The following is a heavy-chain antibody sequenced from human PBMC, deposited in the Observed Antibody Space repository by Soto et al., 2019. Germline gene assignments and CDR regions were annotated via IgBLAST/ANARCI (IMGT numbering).Heavy chain of an antibody. D-gene: IGHD2-2*01. CDR1: GYTFTGYY. Sequence: ASVKVSCKASGYTFTGYYMHWVRQAPGQGLEWMGWINPNSGGTNYAQKFQGWVTMTRDTSISTAYMELSRLRAEDTAVYYCAKEDIVVVGWFDPWGQGTLVTV. J-gene: IGHJ5*02. CDR2: INPNSGGT. CDR3: AKEDIVVVGWFDP. V-gene: IGHV1-2*04.